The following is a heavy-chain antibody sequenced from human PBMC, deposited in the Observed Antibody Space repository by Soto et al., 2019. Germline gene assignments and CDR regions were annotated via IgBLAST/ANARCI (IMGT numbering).Heavy chain of an antibody. Sequence: QVQLVQSGPEVKKPGASVRVSCMTSGYAFTSYGVNWVRQVPGQGLEWLGWIAPHSGRTTYLPKFQGRDTITADPSTNTAYMELTSLSSDDTGIYFCARAATGSYHSAYWGQGTVVTVSA. CDR1: GYAFTSYG. V-gene: IGHV1-18*04. CDR3: ARAATGSYHSAY. J-gene: IGHJ4*02. CDR2: IAPHSGRT. D-gene: IGHD3-10*01.